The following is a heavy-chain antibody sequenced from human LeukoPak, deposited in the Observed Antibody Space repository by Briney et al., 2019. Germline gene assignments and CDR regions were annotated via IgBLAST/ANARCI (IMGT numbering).Heavy chain of an antibody. CDR1: GGSITTHY. Sequence: SETLSLTCTVSGGSITTHYWSWIRQPAGREVEWIGRVYNTGSTKYDPSLESRVTMSVDTSSNRFSLRLRSVTAADTAVYYCARDLLGDYGTFDIWGQGTMVTVSS. D-gene: IGHD4-17*01. CDR3: ARDLLGDYGTFDI. J-gene: IGHJ3*02. V-gene: IGHV4-4*07. CDR2: VYNTGST.